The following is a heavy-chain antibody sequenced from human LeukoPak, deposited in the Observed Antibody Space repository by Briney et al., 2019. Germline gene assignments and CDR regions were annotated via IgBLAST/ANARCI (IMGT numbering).Heavy chain of an antibody. CDR1: GFSFSSYA. V-gene: IGHV3-23*01. CDR3: AKDGGLWVSAHWGDS. Sequence: GGSLRLSCAASGFSFSSYAMSWVRQAPGKGLKWVSTITTGGPNTYYADSVKGRFTVSRDDSKNTLYLQMNSLRAEDTAVYYCAKDGGLWVSAHWGDSWGRGTLVTVSS. D-gene: IGHD7-27*01. J-gene: IGHJ4*02. CDR2: ITTGGPNT.